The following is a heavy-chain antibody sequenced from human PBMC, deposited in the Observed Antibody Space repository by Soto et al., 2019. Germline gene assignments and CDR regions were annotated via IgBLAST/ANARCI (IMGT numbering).Heavy chain of an antibody. CDR3: ASFRGHWELFDYYYGMDV. D-gene: IGHD1-26*01. CDR1: GYTFTSYY. CDR2: INPSGGST. J-gene: IGHJ6*02. V-gene: IGHV1-46*03. Sequence: ASVKVSCKASGYTFTSYYMHWVRQAPGQGLEWMGIINPSGGSTSYAQKFQGRVTMTRDTSTSTVYMELSSLRSEDTAVYYCASFRGHWELFDYYYGMDVWGQVTTVTVSS.